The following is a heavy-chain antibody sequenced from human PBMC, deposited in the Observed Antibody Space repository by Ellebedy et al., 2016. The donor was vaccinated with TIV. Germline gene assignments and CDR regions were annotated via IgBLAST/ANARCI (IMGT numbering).Heavy chain of an antibody. CDR1: GFTFSSFA. CDR3: AKDPVEHYFGPDRYFHH. V-gene: IGHV3-23*01. J-gene: IGHJ1*01. Sequence: PGGSLRLSCAASGFTFSSFAMSWVRQAPGKGLEWVSSISASSGATYYADSVKGRFTISRDNSKNTLYLQMNSLRGEYTAVYHCAKDPVEHYFGPDRYFHHWGQGTLVTVSS. D-gene: IGHD3-10*01. CDR2: ISASSGAT.